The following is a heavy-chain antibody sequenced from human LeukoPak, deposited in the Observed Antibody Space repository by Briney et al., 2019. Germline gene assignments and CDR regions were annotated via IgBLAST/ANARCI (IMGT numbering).Heavy chain of an antibody. V-gene: IGHV3-7*05. CDR2: MKQDGSQK. J-gene: IGHJ4*02. D-gene: IGHD2-15*01. CDR1: GFTFSSYW. CDR3: ARPGEYCSGGSCYPWRS. Sequence: GGSLRLSCAASGFTFSSYWMSWVRQAPGKGLEWVANMKQDGSQKYYVDSVKGRFTISRDNAENSLFLQMNSLRVEDTAVYYCARPGEYCSGGSCYPWRSWGQGTQVTVSS.